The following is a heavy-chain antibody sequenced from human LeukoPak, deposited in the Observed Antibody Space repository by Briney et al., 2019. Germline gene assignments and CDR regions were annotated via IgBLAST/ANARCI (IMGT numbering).Heavy chain of an antibody. V-gene: IGHV3-13*01. J-gene: IGHJ4*02. Sequence: GGSLRLSCAASGFTVSSYAMHWVRKPIGKGLERVSALGIAGDTFYPGSVKGRFTISRENAKNSLYLQMNSLRAEDTAMYYCARQKQSHGNFDYWGQGTLVTVSS. D-gene: IGHD1-26*01. CDR2: LGIAGDT. CDR1: GFTVSSYA. CDR3: ARQKQSHGNFDY.